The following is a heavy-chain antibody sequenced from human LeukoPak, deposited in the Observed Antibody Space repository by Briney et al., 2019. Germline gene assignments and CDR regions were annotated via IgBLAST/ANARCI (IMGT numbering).Heavy chain of an antibody. J-gene: IGHJ4*02. D-gene: IGHD3-22*01. V-gene: IGHV3-33*01. Sequence: PGRSLRLSCAASGFTFSSYGMHWVRQAPGKGLEWVAVIWYDGSNKYYADSVKGRFTISRDNSKNTLYLQMNSLRAEDTAVYYCAREVYYYDSSGYYFDYWGQGTLVTVSS. CDR1: GFTFSSYG. CDR3: AREVYYYDSSGYYFDY. CDR2: IWYDGSNK.